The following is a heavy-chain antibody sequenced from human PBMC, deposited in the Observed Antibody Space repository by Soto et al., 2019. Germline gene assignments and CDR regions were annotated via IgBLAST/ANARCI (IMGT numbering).Heavy chain of an antibody. J-gene: IGHJ6*02. CDR1: GFTFRSFG. Sequence: QVQLVESGGGVIQPGTSLSLSCASSGFTFRSFGMYWVRQAPGKGLEWVAVVSYDGNHKYYADSVKGRFTVSRDNAKNMLYLQMNSLRGEDTAVYYCAKDVGQQLVFNYGMDVWGQGTTVTVSS. CDR2: VSYDGNHK. CDR3: AKDVGQQLVFNYGMDV. V-gene: IGHV3-30*18. D-gene: IGHD6-13*01.